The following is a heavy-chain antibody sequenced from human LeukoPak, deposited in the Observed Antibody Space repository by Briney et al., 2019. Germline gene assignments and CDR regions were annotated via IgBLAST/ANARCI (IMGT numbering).Heavy chain of an antibody. V-gene: IGHV1-2*02. CDR3: ARSIANYYYDSD. J-gene: IGHJ4*02. CDR2: INPNSGGT. Sequence: ASVTVSCTASGYTFTGYYMHWVRQAPGQGLEWMGWINPNSGGTNYAQKFQGRVTMTRDTSISTAYMELSRLRSDDTAVYYCARSIANYYYDSDWGQGTLVTVSS. CDR1: GYTFTGYY. D-gene: IGHD3-22*01.